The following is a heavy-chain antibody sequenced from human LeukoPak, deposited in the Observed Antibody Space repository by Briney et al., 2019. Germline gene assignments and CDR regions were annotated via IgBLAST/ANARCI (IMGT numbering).Heavy chain of an antibody. V-gene: IGHV1-18*01. CDR1: GYTFTSYG. Sequence: ASVKVSSKASGYTFTSYGISWVRQAPGQGLEWMGWISAYNGNTNYAQKLQGRVTMTTDTSTSTAYMELRSLRSDDTAVYYCAREGIYYYGSGKQDYYYGMDVWGQGTTVTVSS. CDR3: AREGIYYYGSGKQDYYYGMDV. CDR2: ISAYNGNT. D-gene: IGHD3-10*01. J-gene: IGHJ6*02.